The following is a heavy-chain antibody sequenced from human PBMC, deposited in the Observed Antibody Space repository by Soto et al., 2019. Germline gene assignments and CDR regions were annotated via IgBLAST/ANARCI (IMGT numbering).Heavy chain of an antibody. CDR3: GSSDPWFGEVISAFDI. D-gene: IGHD3-10*01. Sequence: TSETLSLTCTVSGASISSSDYFWSWIRQPPGKGLEWIGYIYYSGSTYHNPSLKSRVTMSVDTSKNQFALKLRSVTAADTAVYYCGSSDPWFGEVISAFDIWGQGTMVTVSS. CDR1: GASISSSDYF. CDR2: IYYSGST. V-gene: IGHV4-30-4*01. J-gene: IGHJ3*02.